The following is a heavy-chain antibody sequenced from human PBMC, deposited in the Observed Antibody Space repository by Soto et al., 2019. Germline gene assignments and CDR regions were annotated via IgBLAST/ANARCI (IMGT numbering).Heavy chain of an antibody. CDR3: ASLRWLHSSSYFDL. V-gene: IGHV3-66*01. CDR2: IYSGGST. Sequence: GGSLRLSCAASGFTVSSNYMSWVRQAPGKGLERVSVIYSGGSTYYADSVKGRFTISRDNSKDTLYLHMNSLRAEDTAVYYCASLRWLHSSSYFDLWGQGSLVIVSS. J-gene: IGHJ4*02. D-gene: IGHD5-12*01. CDR1: GFTVSSNY.